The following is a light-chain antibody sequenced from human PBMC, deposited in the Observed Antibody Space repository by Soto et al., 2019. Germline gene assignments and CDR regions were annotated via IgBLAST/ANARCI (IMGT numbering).Light chain of an antibody. Sequence: DIHMTQSPSTLSVSVGDRVYITCRANDTIEDWLAWYQQKAGKAPKLLIYGASMLEGGDPSRFSGDGSGSEFMFTINSLQPDDFGNYYCQQSKAFPRTCGQGTRVEVK. CDR2: GAS. CDR3: QQSKAFPRT. J-gene: IGKJ1*01. V-gene: IGKV1-5*01. CDR1: DTIEDW.